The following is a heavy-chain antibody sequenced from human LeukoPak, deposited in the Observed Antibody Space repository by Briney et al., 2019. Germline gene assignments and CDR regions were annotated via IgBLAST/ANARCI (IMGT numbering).Heavy chain of an antibody. CDR3: AKDQSVRLGHNYGPEY. CDR1: GFTFSNYA. V-gene: IGHV3-30-3*01. Sequence: GGSLRLSCAASGFTFSNYAMHWVRQAPGKGLEWVVVMSYDGSHIYYADSVKGRFTISRDNSKNTLYLQMNSLRAEDTAVYYCAKDQSVRLGHNYGPEYWGQGTLVTVSS. D-gene: IGHD5-18*01. J-gene: IGHJ4*02. CDR2: MSYDGSHI.